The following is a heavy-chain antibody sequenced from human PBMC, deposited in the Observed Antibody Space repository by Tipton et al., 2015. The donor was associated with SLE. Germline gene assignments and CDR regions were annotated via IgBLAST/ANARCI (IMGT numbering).Heavy chain of an antibody. CDR1: GFTFSDYY. CDR3: ARSAPYDYIWGSYFAYFDY. D-gene: IGHD3-16*01. Sequence: SLRLSCAASGFTFSDYYMSWIRQAPGKGLEWVSSISSSSSYINYADSMKGRFTISRDNAKNSLYLQMNSLRAEDTAVYYCARSAPYDYIWGSYFAYFDYWGQGTLVTVSS. J-gene: IGHJ4*02. CDR2: ISSSSSYI. V-gene: IGHV3-11*06.